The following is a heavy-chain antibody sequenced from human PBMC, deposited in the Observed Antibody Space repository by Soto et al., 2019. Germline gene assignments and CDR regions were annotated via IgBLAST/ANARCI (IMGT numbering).Heavy chain of an antibody. CDR2: IIPLYGTA. CDR3: ARDLGGCSAGNCRYNWFDL. D-gene: IGHD2-15*01. V-gene: IGHV1-69*01. CDR1: GDTFTNYA. J-gene: IGHJ5*02. Sequence: QVQLVQSGAEVKKPGSSVRVSCEASGDTFTNYAISWVRQAPGQGLEWLGGIIPLYGTANYAQKFQDRVTITADGSTSTAYMDLSSLRSEDTAVYYCARDLGGCSAGNCRYNWFDLWGQGTLVTVSS.